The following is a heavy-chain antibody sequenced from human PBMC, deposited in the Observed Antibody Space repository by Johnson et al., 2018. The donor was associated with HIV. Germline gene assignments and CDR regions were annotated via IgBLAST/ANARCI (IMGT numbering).Heavy chain of an antibody. CDR1: GFTFSDYY. Sequence: QMLLVESGGGLVKPGGSLRLSCAASGFTFSDYYMSWIRQAPGKGLEWVSYISSSGSTIYYADSVKGRFTISRDNSKNTLYLQMNSLRAEDTAVYYCASRYTVDAFDIWGQGTMVTVSS. V-gene: IGHV3-11*04. J-gene: IGHJ3*02. CDR3: ASRYTVDAFDI. D-gene: IGHD1-1*01. CDR2: ISSSGSTI.